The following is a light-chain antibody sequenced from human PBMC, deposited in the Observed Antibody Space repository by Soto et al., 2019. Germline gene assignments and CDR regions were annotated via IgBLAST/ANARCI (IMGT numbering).Light chain of an antibody. Sequence: IVMTQSPATLSVSPGEGVTLSCRASQSVRHKLAWYQQRPGQGPRLLIFDASTRAPGVSDRFSGGGSGTAFPLTISSLQSADSAVYFCQQYDTWPPITFGGGT. V-gene: IGKV3-15*01. CDR3: QQYDTWPPIT. J-gene: IGKJ4*01. CDR2: DAS. CDR1: QSVRHK.